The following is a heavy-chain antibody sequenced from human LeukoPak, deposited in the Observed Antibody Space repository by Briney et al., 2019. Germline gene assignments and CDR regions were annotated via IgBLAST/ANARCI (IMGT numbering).Heavy chain of an antibody. V-gene: IGHV4-34*01. J-gene: IGHJ4*02. D-gene: IGHD3-3*01. CDR1: GGSFSGYY. CDR3: ARGRPTYTYDFWNRFRGVFDY. CDR2: INHSGST. Sequence: PSETLSLTCAVYGGSFSGYYWSWVRQPPGKGLEWIGEINHSGSTNYNPSLKSRVTISVDTSKNQFSLKLSSVTAADTAVYYCARGRPTYTYDFWNRFRGVFDYWGQGTLVTVSS.